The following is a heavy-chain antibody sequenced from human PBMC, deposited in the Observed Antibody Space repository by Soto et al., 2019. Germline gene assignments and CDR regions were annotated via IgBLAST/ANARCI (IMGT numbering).Heavy chain of an antibody. J-gene: IGHJ4*02. Sequence: QVQLVESGGGVVQPGRSLRLSCAASGFTFSSYTMHWVRQAPGKGLEWVAAISYDGSKKYYADSVKGRFTISRDNSKNTLYVQMTSLRGEDTAVYYCARGAGIAVAGTSFEYWGQGTLVTVSS. D-gene: IGHD6-19*01. CDR3: ARGAGIAVAGTSFEY. CDR1: GFTFSSYT. V-gene: IGHV3-30-3*01. CDR2: ISYDGSKK.